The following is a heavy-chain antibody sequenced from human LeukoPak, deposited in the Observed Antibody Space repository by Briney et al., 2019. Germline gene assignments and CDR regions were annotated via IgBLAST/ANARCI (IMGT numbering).Heavy chain of an antibody. CDR3: ARGRTYYDILTGYYDTDY. V-gene: IGHV3-33*08. D-gene: IGHD3-9*01. CDR1: GFTFSSYG. CDR2: IWCDGGNT. J-gene: IGHJ4*02. Sequence: GGSLRLSCAASGFTFSSYGMHWVRQAPGKGLEWVAVIWCDGGNTYYADSVKGRFTISRDNSKNTLYLQMNSLRAEDTAVYYCARGRTYYDILTGYYDTDYWGQGTLVTVSS.